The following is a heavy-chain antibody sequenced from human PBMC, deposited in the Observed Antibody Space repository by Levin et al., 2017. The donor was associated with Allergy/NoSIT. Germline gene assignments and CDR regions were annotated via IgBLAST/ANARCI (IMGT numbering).Heavy chain of an antibody. Sequence: GESLKISCAASGFTFSSYSMNWVRQAPGKGLEWVSSISSSSSYIYYADSVKGRFTISRDNAKNSLYLQMNSLRAEDTAVYYCARDGSITMIVGYFDYWGQGTLVTVSS. D-gene: IGHD3-22*01. V-gene: IGHV3-21*01. J-gene: IGHJ4*02. CDR3: ARDGSITMIVGYFDY. CDR1: GFTFSSYS. CDR2: ISSSSSYI.